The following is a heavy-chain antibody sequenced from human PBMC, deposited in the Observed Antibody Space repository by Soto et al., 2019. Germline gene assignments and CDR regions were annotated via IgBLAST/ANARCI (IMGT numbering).Heavy chain of an antibody. Sequence: PGGSLRLSCAASGFTVSSNYMSWVRQAPGKGLEWVSVIYSGGSTYYADSVKGRFTISRDNSKNTLYLQMNSLRAEDTAVYYCARERAQQWLDPQYNYFDYWGQGTLVTVSS. V-gene: IGHV3-66*01. CDR2: IYSGGST. CDR3: ARERAQQWLDPQYNYFDY. J-gene: IGHJ4*02. D-gene: IGHD6-19*01. CDR1: GFTVSSNY.